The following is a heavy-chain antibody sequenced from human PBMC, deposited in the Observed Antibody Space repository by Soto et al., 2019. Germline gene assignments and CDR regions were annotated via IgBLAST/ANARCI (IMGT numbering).Heavy chain of an antibody. J-gene: IGHJ4*02. D-gene: IGHD2-15*01. V-gene: IGHV4-31*03. CDR1: GGSITTGGCY. Sequence: PSENLSLTCTVSGGSITTGGCYWSWIRQLPGKGLEWIGHRYYSESTYYNPSLKSRVSISLDTSKNQFSLKLSFVTAADTAMYYCARTKCSGGSCYSWSLDYWCQGTPVT. CDR3: ARTKCSGGSCYSWSLDY. CDR2: RYYSEST.